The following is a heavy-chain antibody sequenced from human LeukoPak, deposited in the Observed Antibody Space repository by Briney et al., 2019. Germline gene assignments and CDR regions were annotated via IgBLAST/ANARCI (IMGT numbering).Heavy chain of an antibody. J-gene: IGHJ3*02. Sequence: ASVKVSCKASGYTFTGYYMHWVRQAPGQGLEWMGWINPNSGGTNYAQKFQGRVTMTRDTSISTAYMELSRLRSDDTAVYYCARCGVRIQLWLMANDAFDIWGQGTMVAVSS. CDR2: INPNSGGT. D-gene: IGHD5-18*01. CDR1: GYTFTGYY. CDR3: ARCGVRIQLWLMANDAFDI. V-gene: IGHV1-2*02.